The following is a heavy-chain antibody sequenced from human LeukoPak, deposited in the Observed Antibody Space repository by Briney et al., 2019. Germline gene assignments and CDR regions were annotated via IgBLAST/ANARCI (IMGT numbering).Heavy chain of an antibody. CDR2: VHLSGRT. J-gene: IGHJ4*02. Sequence: PSETLSLTYGVSGGSISTTNWWTWVRQPPGEGLEWIGEVHLSGRTHYNPSLESRVTMSVDMSENHISLRLTSVTAADTAVYYCAREGGPYRPLDYSGQGTLVTVSS. CDR3: AREGGPYRPLDY. V-gene: IGHV4-4*02. CDR1: GGSISTTNW.